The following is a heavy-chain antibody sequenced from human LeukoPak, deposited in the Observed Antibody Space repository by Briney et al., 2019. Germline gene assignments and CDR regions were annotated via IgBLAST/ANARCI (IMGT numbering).Heavy chain of an antibody. CDR3: ARQVCSGSGCNFDY. V-gene: IGHV3-13*01. D-gene: IGHD2-15*01. Sequence: EGSLRLSCAASGFTFSSHAMQWVRQATGKPLEWVSAIGTAGDTYYSASVKGRFSISREGARSSLFLQMNNLRVGDTAIYYCARQVCSGSGCNFDYWGQGTLVTVSS. CDR2: IGTAGDT. J-gene: IGHJ4*02. CDR1: GFTFSSHA.